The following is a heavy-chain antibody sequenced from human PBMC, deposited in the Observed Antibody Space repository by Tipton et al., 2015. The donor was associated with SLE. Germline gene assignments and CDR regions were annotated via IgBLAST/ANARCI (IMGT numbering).Heavy chain of an antibody. J-gene: IGHJ3*02. D-gene: IGHD2-21*01. CDR2: INHSGST. CDR1: GGSISSYY. V-gene: IGHV4-34*01. CDR3: ARRLWAFDI. Sequence: TLSLTCTVSGGSISSYYWSWIRQPPGKGLEWIGEINHSGSTNYNPSLKSRVTISVDTSKNQFSLKLSSVTAADTAVYYCARRLWAFDIWGQGTMVTVSS.